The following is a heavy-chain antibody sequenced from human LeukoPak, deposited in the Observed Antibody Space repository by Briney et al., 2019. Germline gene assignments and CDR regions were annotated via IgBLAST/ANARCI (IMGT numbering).Heavy chain of an antibody. CDR3: ARDSRVFRGVISSSLIWYVDL. Sequence: GASVKLSCKASGYTFTSYGISWVRQAPGQGLEWMGWISAYNGNTNYAQKLQGRVTITTDTSTSTAYMELRSLSSDDTAVYYCARDSRVFRGVISSSLIWYVDLWGRGTLVTVSS. J-gene: IGHJ2*01. V-gene: IGHV1-18*01. CDR2: ISAYNGNT. CDR1: GYTFTSYG. D-gene: IGHD3-10*01.